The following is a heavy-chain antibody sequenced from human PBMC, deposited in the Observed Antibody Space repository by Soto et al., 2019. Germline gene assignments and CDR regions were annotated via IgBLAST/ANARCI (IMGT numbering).Heavy chain of an antibody. CDR1: GYTFTSYG. D-gene: IGHD2-2*01. CDR2: ISAYNGNT. Sequence: QVQLVQSGAEVKKPGASVKVSCKASGYTFTSYGNSWVRQAPGQGLEWMGWISAYNGNTNYAQKFQGWVTMTRDTSISTAYMELSRLRSDDTAVYYCARDRGYCSSTSCPGGMDVWGQGTTVTVSS. CDR3: ARDRGYCSSTSCPGGMDV. V-gene: IGHV1-18*04. J-gene: IGHJ6*02.